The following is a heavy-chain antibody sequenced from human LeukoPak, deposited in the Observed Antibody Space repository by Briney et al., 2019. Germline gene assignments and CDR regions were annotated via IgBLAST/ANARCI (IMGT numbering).Heavy chain of an antibody. V-gene: IGHV3-23*01. J-gene: IGHJ3*02. CDR2: ISASSGST. CDR1: GFTFSSYA. CDR3: ASFSGSYWFQGYDAFDI. Sequence: GGSLRLSCAASGFTFSSYAMSWVRQAPGKGLEWVSAISASSGSTYYADSVKGRFTISRDNSKNTLYLQMNSLRAEDTAVYYCASFSGSYWFQGYDAFDIWGQGTMVTVSS. D-gene: IGHD1-26*01.